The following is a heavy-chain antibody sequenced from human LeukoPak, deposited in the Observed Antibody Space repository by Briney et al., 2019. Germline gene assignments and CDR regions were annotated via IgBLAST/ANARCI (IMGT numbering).Heavy chain of an antibody. Sequence: GGSLRLSCAASGFTFSSYAMHWVRQAPGKGLEYVSAISSNGGSTYYANSVKGRFTISRDNSKNTLYLQMNSLRAEDTAVYYCAKTFGGVPAAISADYWGQGTLVTVSS. CDR2: ISSNGGST. D-gene: IGHD2-2*01. V-gene: IGHV3-64*01. J-gene: IGHJ4*02. CDR1: GFTFSSYA. CDR3: AKTFGGVPAAISADY.